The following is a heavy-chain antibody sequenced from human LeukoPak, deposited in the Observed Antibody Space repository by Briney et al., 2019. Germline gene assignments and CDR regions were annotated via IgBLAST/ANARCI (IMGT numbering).Heavy chain of an antibody. CDR2: INPNSGGT. CDR3: AREELRVLRFLEWLPGDY. D-gene: IGHD3-3*01. V-gene: IGHV1-2*02. CDR1: GYTFTVYY. J-gene: IGHJ4*02. Sequence: SVKLSCKASGYTFTVYYMHWGRQPPGQGLEWMGCINPNSGGTNYAQKFQGRVTMTRDTSISTAYMELSRLRSDDTAVYYCAREELRVLRFLEWLPGDYWGQGTLVTVSS.